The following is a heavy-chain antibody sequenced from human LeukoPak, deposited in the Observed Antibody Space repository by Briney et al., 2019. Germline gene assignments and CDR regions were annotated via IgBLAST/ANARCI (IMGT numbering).Heavy chain of an antibody. V-gene: IGHV3-74*01. CDR1: GFTFSSYW. D-gene: IGHD3-22*01. CDR3: VRSSSGDFDY. J-gene: IGHJ4*02. CDR2: INSDGSAT. Sequence: PGGSLRLSCAASGFTFSSYWMHWVRQAPGKGLVWVSRINSDGSATTYADSVKGRFTISRDNAKNTLYLQMNSLRAEDTAVDYCVRSSSGDFDYWGQGTLVTVSS.